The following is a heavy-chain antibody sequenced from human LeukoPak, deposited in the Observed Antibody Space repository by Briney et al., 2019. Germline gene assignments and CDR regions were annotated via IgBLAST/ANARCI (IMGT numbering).Heavy chain of an antibody. V-gene: IGHV3-7*03. D-gene: IGHD3-10*01. J-gene: IGHJ6*02. CDR2: IKQDGSEK. CDR3: ARDPAFYYGSGSSDGMDV. Sequence: GGSLRLSCAASGFTFSSYWMSWVRQAPGKGLEWVANIKQDGSEKYYVDSVKGRFTISRDNAKNSLYLQMNSQRAEDTAVYYCARDPAFYYGSGSSDGMDVWGQGTTVTVSS. CDR1: GFTFSSYW.